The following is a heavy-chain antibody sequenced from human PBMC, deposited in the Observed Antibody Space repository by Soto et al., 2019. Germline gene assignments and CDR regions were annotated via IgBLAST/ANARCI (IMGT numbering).Heavy chain of an antibody. D-gene: IGHD2-15*01. V-gene: IGHV3-23*01. Sequence: EVQLLESGGGLVQPEGSLRLSCAASGFTFTNYAMGWVRQAPGKGLEWVSVVSSGGSTYYADSVTGRFTVSRDNSKNTLSLQMNSLRAEDTAVYYCAKRRGAGGHFDYWGQGARVTVSS. CDR3: AKRRGAGGHFDY. J-gene: IGHJ4*02. CDR1: GFTFTNYA. CDR2: VSSGGST.